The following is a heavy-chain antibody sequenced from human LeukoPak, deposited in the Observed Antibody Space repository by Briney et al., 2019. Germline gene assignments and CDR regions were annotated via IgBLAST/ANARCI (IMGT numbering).Heavy chain of an antibody. V-gene: IGHV1-2*02. CDR1: GYTLTGYY. J-gene: IGHJ6*03. CDR2: IKPNSGGT. D-gene: IGHD3-10*01. Sequence: ASVTVSCKASGYTLTGYYMHWVRQAPGQGLEWMGWIKPNSGGTNYAQKFQGRVTMTRDTSISTAYMELSRLRSDDTAVYYCASTGSLLWFGELVYYYYYYMDVWGKGTTVTVSS. CDR3: ASTGSLLWFGELVYYYYYYMDV.